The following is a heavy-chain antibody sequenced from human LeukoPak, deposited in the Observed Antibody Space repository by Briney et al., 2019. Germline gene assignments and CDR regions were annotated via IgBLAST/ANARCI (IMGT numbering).Heavy chain of an antibody. Sequence: SVKVSCKASGGTFSSYAISWVRQAPGQGLEWMGGIIPIFGTANYAQKFQGRVTTTADESTSTAYMELGSLRSEDTAVYYCARAEGYCSSTSCLGAAAGPDLLPDYWGQGTLVTVSS. CDR3: ARAEGYCSSTSCLGAAAGPDLLPDY. CDR2: IIPIFGTA. D-gene: IGHD2-2*01. J-gene: IGHJ4*02. V-gene: IGHV1-69*13. CDR1: GGTFSSYA.